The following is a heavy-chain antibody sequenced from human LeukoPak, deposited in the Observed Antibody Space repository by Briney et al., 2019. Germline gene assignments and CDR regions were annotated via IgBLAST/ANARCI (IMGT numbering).Heavy chain of an antibody. Sequence: GGSLRLSCAASGFAFSGYAMHWVRQAPGKGLAYVSAITNNGVNTYYTNSVKGRFTISRDNSKNTLYLQMGSLRIEDMAVYYCARVGAGQQLAYWGQGTLVTVSS. V-gene: IGHV3-64*01. CDR1: GFAFSGYA. CDR2: ITNNGVNT. CDR3: ARVGAGQQLAY. D-gene: IGHD6-13*01. J-gene: IGHJ4*02.